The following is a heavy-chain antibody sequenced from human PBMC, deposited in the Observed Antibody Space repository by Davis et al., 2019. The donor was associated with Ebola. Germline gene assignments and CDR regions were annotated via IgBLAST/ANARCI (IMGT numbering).Heavy chain of an antibody. J-gene: IGHJ4*02. CDR1: GFTLSTYG. CDR3: AREGGLGDY. CDR2: ISRNGDYI. Sequence: GESLKISCAASGFTLSTYGMNWVRQAPGKGLEWVSTISRNGDYINYADSVKGRFTISRDNANNSLFLQMNSLRVDDTALYYCAREGGLGDYWGQGTRVIVSS. V-gene: IGHV3-21*01.